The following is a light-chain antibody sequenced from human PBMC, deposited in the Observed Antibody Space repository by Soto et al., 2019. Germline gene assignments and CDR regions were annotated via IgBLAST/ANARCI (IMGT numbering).Light chain of an antibody. J-gene: IGLJ1*01. V-gene: IGLV2-14*01. CDR3: GSYTGSIYD. Sequence: QSALTQPASVSGSPGQSSTISCTGTSSDVGGCKFVSWYQQHPGKGPKLMIYEVSNRPSGVSSRVSGSKSGNTASLPISGLQAEDAAHYYCGSYTGSIYDFGPGTKVT. CDR1: SSDVGGCKF. CDR2: EVS.